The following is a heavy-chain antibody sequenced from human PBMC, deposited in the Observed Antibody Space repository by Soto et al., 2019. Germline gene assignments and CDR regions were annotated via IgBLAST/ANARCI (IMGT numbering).Heavy chain of an antibody. V-gene: IGHV4-30-4*01. CDR1: GGSISSGDYY. Sequence: QVQLQESGPGLVKPSQTLSLTCTVSGGSISSGDYYWSWIRQPPGKGLEWIGYIYYSGSTYYNQSLKSRVTISVDTSKNQFSLKLSSVTAADTAVYYCARVGGFGATTIDYWGQGTLVTVSS. CDR2: IYYSGST. J-gene: IGHJ4*02. D-gene: IGHD3-10*01. CDR3: ARVGGFGATTIDY.